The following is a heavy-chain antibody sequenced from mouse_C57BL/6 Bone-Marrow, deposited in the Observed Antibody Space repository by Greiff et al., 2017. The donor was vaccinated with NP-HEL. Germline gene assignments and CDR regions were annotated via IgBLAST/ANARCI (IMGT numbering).Heavy chain of an antibody. CDR1: GFTFTDYY. CDR2: IRNKANGYTT. CDR3: ARSPPLFDY. Sequence: DVQLVESGGGLVQPGGSLSLSCAASGFTFTDYYMSWVRQPPGKALEWLGFIRNKANGYTTEYSASVKGRFTISRDNSQSILYLQMNALRAEDSATYYCARSPPLFDYWGQGTTLTVSS. V-gene: IGHV7-3*01. J-gene: IGHJ2*01.